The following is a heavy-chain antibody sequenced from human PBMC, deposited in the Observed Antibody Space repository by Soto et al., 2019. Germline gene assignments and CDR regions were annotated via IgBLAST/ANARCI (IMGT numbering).Heavy chain of an antibody. CDR3: GRGRHRWLELGSFGL. Sequence: QVQLVQSGAEVKKPGSSVTVSCKASGGTFSSYTISWVRQAPGQGLEWMGGIIPIFGTANYAQKFQGRVTITAEESTRTAYMELSSRSAEDTAVYYCGRGRHRWLELGSFGLWGRGTLVTVSS. CDR1: GGTFSSYT. D-gene: IGHD5-12*01. V-gene: IGHV1-69*12. J-gene: IGHJ2*01. CDR2: IIPIFGTA.